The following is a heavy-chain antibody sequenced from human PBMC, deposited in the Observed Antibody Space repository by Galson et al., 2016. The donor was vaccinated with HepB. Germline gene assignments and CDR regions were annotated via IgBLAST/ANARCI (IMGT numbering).Heavy chain of an antibody. CDR1: GYSLTELS. CDR3: ASGPIGVVVDDAFEI. V-gene: IGHV1-24*01. D-gene: IGHD2-15*01. CDR2: FDLEDVQI. J-gene: IGHJ3*02. Sequence: SVKVSCKVSGYSLTELSIHWVRQAPGKGPEWMGGFDLEDVQISYAQKFQGRVIMTEDTSTDTAYMELSSLRSEDTAVYYCASGPIGVVVDDAFEIWGQGTMVTVSS.